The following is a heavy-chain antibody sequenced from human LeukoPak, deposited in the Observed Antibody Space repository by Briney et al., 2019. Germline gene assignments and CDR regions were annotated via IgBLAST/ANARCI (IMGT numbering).Heavy chain of an antibody. CDR1: GFTFNNYP. CDR2: IDPSSTYI. V-gene: IGHV3-21*01. D-gene: IGHD4-17*01. CDR3: ARDDPTVTTGPPVGS. J-gene: IGHJ4*02. Sequence: PGGSLRLSCAGSGFTFNNYPISWVRQTPGKGLEWVSSIDPSSTYIYYADSVKGRFTISRDNAKNTLYLQMSSLRVEDTAVYYCARDDPTVTTGPPVGSWGQGTLVTVSS.